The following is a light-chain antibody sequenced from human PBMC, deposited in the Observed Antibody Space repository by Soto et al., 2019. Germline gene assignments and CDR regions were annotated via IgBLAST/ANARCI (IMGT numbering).Light chain of an antibody. V-gene: IGLV3-1*01. Sequence: SYELTQAPSVSVSPGQTASIICSGDKWGSKYASWYQQKPGQSPVLVIYEDTKRPSGIPERFSGSSSGKTATLTISGTQATDEADYYCQAWDSSNVIFGGGTQLTVL. CDR3: QAWDSSNVI. CDR1: KWGSKY. CDR2: EDT. J-gene: IGLJ7*01.